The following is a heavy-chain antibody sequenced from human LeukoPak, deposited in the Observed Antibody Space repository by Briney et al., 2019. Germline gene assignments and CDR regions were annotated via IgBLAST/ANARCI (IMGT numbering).Heavy chain of an antibody. V-gene: IGHV3-15*01. D-gene: IGHD3-22*01. CDR3: TTDYYDSSGYYAPFGY. CDR1: GFTFSNAW. Sequence: GGSLRLSCAASGFTFSNAWMSWVRQAPGKGLEWVGRIKSKTDGGTTDYAAPVKGRFTISRDDSKNTLYLQMNSLKTEDTAVYYCTTDYYDSSGYYAPFGYWGQGTLVTVSP. CDR2: IKSKTDGGTT. J-gene: IGHJ4*02.